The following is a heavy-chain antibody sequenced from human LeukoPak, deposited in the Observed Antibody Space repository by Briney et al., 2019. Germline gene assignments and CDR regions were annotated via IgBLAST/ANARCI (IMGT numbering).Heavy chain of an antibody. J-gene: IGHJ6*02. Sequence: ASVKVSCKASNYTFTSYDISWVRQAPGQGLEWMGWISAYNGNTNYAQKLQGRVTMTTNTSTSTAYMELRSLRSDDTAVYYCARGPGRARAHYYYYYGMDVWGQGTTVTVSS. CDR2: ISAYNGNT. CDR1: NYTFTSYD. D-gene: IGHD1-26*01. CDR3: ARGPGRARAHYYYYYGMDV. V-gene: IGHV1-18*01.